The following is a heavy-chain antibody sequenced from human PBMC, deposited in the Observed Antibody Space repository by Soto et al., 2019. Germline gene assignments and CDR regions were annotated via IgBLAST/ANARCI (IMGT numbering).Heavy chain of an antibody. CDR1: GFTFSSYG. CDR3: ARDSYIVVVPAAMGYYYYGMDV. CDR2: IWYDGSNK. Sequence: GGSLRLSCAASGFTFSSYGMHWVRQAPGKGLEWVAVIWYDGSNKYYADSVKGRFTISRDNSKNTRYLQMNSLRAEDTAVYYCARDSYIVVVPAAMGYYYYGMDVWGQGTTVTVSS. J-gene: IGHJ6*02. D-gene: IGHD2-2*01. V-gene: IGHV3-33*01.